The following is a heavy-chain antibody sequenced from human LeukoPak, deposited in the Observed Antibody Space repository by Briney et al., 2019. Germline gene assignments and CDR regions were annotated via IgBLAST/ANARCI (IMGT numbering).Heavy chain of an antibody. CDR3: ARARYQPREVVPAARRYYYYMDV. Sequence: PSETLSLTCAVYGGSFSGYYWSWIRQPPGKGLEWIGEINHSGSTNYNPSLKSRVTISVDTSKNQFSLKLSSVTAADTAVYCWARARYQPREVVPAARRYYYYMDVWGKGTTVTVSS. D-gene: IGHD2-2*01. V-gene: IGHV4-34*01. J-gene: IGHJ6*03. CDR2: INHSGST. CDR1: GGSFSGYY.